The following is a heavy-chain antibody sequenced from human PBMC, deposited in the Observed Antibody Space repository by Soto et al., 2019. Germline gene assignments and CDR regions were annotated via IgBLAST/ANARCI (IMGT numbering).Heavy chain of an antibody. Sequence: PSETLSLTCAVSGGSVSTYYLSWIRQPPGKGLEWIAYIYSSGSTNYNPSLESRVTISLDTSKNQFSLKLSSVTAADTAIYYCARETTVTPYDYFYYMDVWGKGTTVTVSS. J-gene: IGHJ6*03. CDR1: GGSVSTYY. CDR3: ARETTVTPYDYFYYMDV. D-gene: IGHD4-4*01. V-gene: IGHV4-59*02. CDR2: IYSSGST.